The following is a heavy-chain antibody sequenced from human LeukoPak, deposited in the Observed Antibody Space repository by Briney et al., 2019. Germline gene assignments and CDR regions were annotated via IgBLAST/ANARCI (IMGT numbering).Heavy chain of an antibody. D-gene: IGHD5-12*01. J-gene: IGHJ4*02. CDR1: GGSISSGGYS. CDR2: IYHSGST. Sequence: SETLSLTCAVSGGSISSGGYSGSWIRQPPGKGLEWIGYIYHSGSTYYNPSLKSRVTISVDRSKNQFSLKLSSVTAADTAVYYCARAPWGDGYEYFDYWGQGTLVTVSS. V-gene: IGHV4-30-2*01. CDR3: ARAPWGDGYEYFDY.